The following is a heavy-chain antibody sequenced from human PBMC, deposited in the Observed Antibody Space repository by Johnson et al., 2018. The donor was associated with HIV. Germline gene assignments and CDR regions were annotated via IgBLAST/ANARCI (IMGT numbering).Heavy chain of an antibody. D-gene: IGHD5-24*01. Sequence: VQLVESGGGVVQPGGSLRLSCAASGFTVSSNYMSWVRQAPGKGLEWVSVIYSGGSTYYADSVKGRFTISIDNSKNTLYLQMNSLRAEDTAVYYCARDGWGSRGWDDAFDIWGQGTMVTVSS. V-gene: IGHV3-66*02. CDR1: GFTVSSNY. CDR3: ARDGWGSRGWDDAFDI. J-gene: IGHJ3*02. CDR2: IYSGGST.